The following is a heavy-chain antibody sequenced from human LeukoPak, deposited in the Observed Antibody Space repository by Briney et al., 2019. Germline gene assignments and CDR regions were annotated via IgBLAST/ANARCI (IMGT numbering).Heavy chain of an antibody. CDR2: ISYDGGNI. CDR1: GFTFDTYA. V-gene: IGHV3-30*04. Sequence: PGGSLRLSCAPSGFTFDTYAMHWVRQAPGKGLEWVALISYDGGNIYYADSVRGRFTISRDNYNNMLYLQMNSLRPEDTAVYYCARDPPFGSGWSQEFFDYWGQGTLVTVSS. D-gene: IGHD6-19*01. CDR3: ARDPPFGSGWSQEFFDY. J-gene: IGHJ4*02.